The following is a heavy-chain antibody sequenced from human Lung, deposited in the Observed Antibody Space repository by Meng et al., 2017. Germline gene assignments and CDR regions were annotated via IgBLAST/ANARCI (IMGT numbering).Heavy chain of an antibody. CDR2: INPKSGDT. V-gene: IGHV1-2*06. D-gene: IGHD6-25*01. Sequence: QVQLVQSGAEVKKPGASVKVSCKPSGYNFPDYYIHWVRRAPGQGLEWMGRINPKSGDTHYAQKFQARVTMTGDTSISTAYMELSGLRSDDTAMYYCARDEDISAAGKLFGDYWSQGTLVTVSS. CDR1: GYNFPDYY. J-gene: IGHJ4*02. CDR3: ARDEDISAAGKLFGDY.